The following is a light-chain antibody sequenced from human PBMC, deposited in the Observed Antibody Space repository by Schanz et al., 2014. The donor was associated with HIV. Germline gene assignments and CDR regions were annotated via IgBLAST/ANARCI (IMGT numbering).Light chain of an antibody. CDR2: GAS. CDR1: QSVGSD. Sequence: IVLTQSPGTLSVSPGERATLSCRASQSVGSDLAWYQHKPGQAPRLLIYGASTRVTGIPARFSGSGSGTEFTLTISRLEPEDFAVYFCQYFGNSGGTFGGGTKVEIK. J-gene: IGKJ4*01. V-gene: IGKV3-15*01. CDR3: QYFGNSGGT.